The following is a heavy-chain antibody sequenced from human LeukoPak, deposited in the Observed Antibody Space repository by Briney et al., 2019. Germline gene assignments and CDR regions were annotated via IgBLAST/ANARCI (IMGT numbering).Heavy chain of an antibody. J-gene: IGHJ6*02. V-gene: IGHV5-51*01. CDR3: ARGAYGSGSSYNYYGMDV. CDR1: GYSFGNRW. D-gene: IGHD3-10*01. CDR2: IYPDDSDT. Sequence: GASLQISCEGSGYSFGNRWIGWVRQMRGKGLEWMGIIYPDDSDTISNPSFEGQVTISADTSISTAYLQWSRLKASDTAMYYCARGAYGSGSSYNYYGMDVWGQGTTVTVSS.